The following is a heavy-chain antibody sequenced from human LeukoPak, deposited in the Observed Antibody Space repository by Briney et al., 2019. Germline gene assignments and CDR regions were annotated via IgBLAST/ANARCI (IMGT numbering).Heavy chain of an antibody. D-gene: IGHD6-19*01. CDR2: ISSSSSYI. CDR3: ARDLSVGQWLAPLYYFDY. V-gene: IGHV3-21*01. J-gene: IGHJ4*02. CDR1: GFTFISYS. Sequence: GGSLRLSCAASGFTFISYSMNWGRKAPGKGLELVSSISSSSSYIYYADSVKSRFTISSDNAKNSLYLQMNSLRAEDTAVYYCARDLSVGQWLAPLYYFDYWGQGTLVTVSS.